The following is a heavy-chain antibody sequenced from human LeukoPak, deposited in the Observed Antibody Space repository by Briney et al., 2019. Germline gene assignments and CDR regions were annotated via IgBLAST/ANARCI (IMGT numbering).Heavy chain of an antibody. Sequence: ASVKVSCKASGYTFTSSYLHWVRQAPGQGLEWMGVINPSGGSTSNAQKFQGRVTTTRDTSTSTVYMELSSLRSEDTAVYYCAREHGEMATTEDYFDYWGQGTLVTVSS. D-gene: IGHD5-24*01. CDR2: INPSGGST. CDR1: GYTFTSSY. J-gene: IGHJ4*02. CDR3: AREHGEMATTEDYFDY. V-gene: IGHV1-46*01.